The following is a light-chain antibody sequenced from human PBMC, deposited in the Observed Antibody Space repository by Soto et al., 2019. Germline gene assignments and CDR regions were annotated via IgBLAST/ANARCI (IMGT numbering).Light chain of an antibody. V-gene: IGKV4-1*01. J-gene: IGKJ1*01. CDR2: WAS. CDR1: QSVLYSSNNKNY. Sequence: DIVMTQSPDSLAVSLGERATINCKSSQSVLYSSNNKNYLAWYQQKPGQPPKLLIYWASTRESGVPDRFSGSGSGTDFPLTISSLQAEDVAVYYCQQYYSSWTFGQGNKVEIK. CDR3: QQYYSSWT.